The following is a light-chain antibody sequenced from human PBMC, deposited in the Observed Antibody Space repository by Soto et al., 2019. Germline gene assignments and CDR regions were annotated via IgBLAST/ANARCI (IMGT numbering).Light chain of an antibody. J-gene: IGLJ1*01. Sequence: QSALTQPASVSGSPGQSITISCTGTSSDVGGYNYVSWYQQHPGKAPKLMIYDVSNRPSGVSNRFSGSKPGNTASLTISGLQAEDEDDYYCSSYTSSSTLLYVFGPGTKVTVL. V-gene: IGLV2-14*01. CDR2: DVS. CDR1: SSDVGGYNY. CDR3: SSYTSSSTLLYV.